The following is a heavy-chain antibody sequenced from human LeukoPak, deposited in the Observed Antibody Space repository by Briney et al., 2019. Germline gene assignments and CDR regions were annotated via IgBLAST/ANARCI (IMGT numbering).Heavy chain of an antibody. D-gene: IGHD3-9*01. Sequence: ASVKVSCKASGYTFTSYGISWVRQAPGQGREWMGWISAYNGNTNYEQKPQGRVTMTTDNSTSTAYMELRRLRSDDTAVYYCARDNRSLWRYFDWPIDCWGQGTLVTVSS. V-gene: IGHV1-18*01. J-gene: IGHJ4*02. CDR2: ISAYNGNT. CDR1: GYTFTSYG. CDR3: ARDNRSLWRYFDWPIDC.